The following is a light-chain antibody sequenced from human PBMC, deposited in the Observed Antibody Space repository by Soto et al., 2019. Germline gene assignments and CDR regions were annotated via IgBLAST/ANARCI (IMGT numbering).Light chain of an antibody. V-gene: IGKV3-11*01. Sequence: EIVLTQSPATLSLSPGERATLSCRASQSVGNYLGWYQQKPGQAPRLLIYDASNRATGIPDRFSGSVSGSDFTLSSSSLEPEDFAVYYCQQRSSPFTFCPGTKVDIK. CDR3: QQRSSPFT. CDR2: DAS. CDR1: QSVGNY. J-gene: IGKJ3*01.